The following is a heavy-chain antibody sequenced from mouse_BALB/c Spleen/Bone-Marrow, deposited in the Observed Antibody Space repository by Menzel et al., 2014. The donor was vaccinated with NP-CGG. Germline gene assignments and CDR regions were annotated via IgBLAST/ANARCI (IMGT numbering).Heavy chain of an antibody. J-gene: IGHJ4*01. D-gene: IGHD1-1*01. V-gene: IGHV1-5*01. CDR3: TRGITTVVATRAMDY. CDR1: GYTFTSYW. CDR2: IYPGNSDT. Sequence: VQLQQSGTVLARPGASVKMSCKASGYTFTSYWMHWVKQRPGQGLEWIGAIYPGNSDTSYNQKFKGKAKLTAVTSTSTAYMDLSSLTSEDSAVYYCTRGITTVVATRAMDYWGQGTSVTVSS.